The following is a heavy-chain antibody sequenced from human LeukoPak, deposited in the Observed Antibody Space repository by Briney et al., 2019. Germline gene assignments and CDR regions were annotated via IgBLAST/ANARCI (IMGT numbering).Heavy chain of an antibody. D-gene: IGHD6-6*01. Sequence: SETLSLTCTVSRGSVSSGDYYWTWIRQPPGKGLEWIGYISYSGSTNYNPSLQSRVTISVDTSKNQFSLNLNSVTAADTAVYYCARGGAARLHFQNWGQGTLVTVSS. CDR3: ARGGAARLHFQN. CDR1: RGSVSSGDYY. V-gene: IGHV4-61*08. J-gene: IGHJ1*01. CDR2: ISYSGST.